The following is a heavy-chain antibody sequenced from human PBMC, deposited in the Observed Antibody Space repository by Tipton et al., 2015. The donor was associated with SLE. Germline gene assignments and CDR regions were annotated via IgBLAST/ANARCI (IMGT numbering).Heavy chain of an antibody. D-gene: IGHD2-15*01. V-gene: IGHV4-59*01. CDR1: GGSSWTYY. J-gene: IGHJ2*01. CDR2: IDYSGST. CDR3: ARETYCSGGSCYRRWYFDL. Sequence: LRLSCTVSGGSSWTYYWSWIRQPPGKELEWIGYIDYSGSTNYNPSLKSRVTISVDTSKNQFSLKLSSVTAADTAVYYCARETYCSGGSCYRRWYFDLWGRGTLVTVSS.